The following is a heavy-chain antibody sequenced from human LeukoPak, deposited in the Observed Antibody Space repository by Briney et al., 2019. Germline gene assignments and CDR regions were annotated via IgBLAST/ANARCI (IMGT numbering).Heavy chain of an antibody. CDR1: GFTFSSYG. CDR3: AKMGLDYYASSGYYGYFDY. V-gene: IGHV3-30*02. Sequence: GGSLRLSCAASGFTFSSYGMHWVRQAPGKGLEWVAFIRYDGSSKYYADSVKGRFTISRDSSKNTLYLQMNSLRAEDTAVYYCAKMGLDYYASSGYYGYFDYWGQGTLVTVSS. CDR2: IRYDGSSK. D-gene: IGHD3-22*01. J-gene: IGHJ4*02.